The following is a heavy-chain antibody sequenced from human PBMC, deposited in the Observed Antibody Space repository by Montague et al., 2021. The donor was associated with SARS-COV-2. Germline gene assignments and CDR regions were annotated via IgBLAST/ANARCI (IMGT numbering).Heavy chain of an antibody. CDR2: IYHTGSA. V-gene: IGHV4-31*03. D-gene: IGHD2-21*01. J-gene: IGHJ2*01. CDR3: ARDRGWGSRGAGYIDL. Sequence: TLSLTCTVSGGSITSGGYHWTWIRQHPGKGLEWIGYIYHTGSAYYXPCLQSRLRTSVDTSKNEFSLTLTSVTAANTAIYYCARDRGWGSRGAGYIDLWGRGTLVTVSS. CDR1: GGSITSGGYH.